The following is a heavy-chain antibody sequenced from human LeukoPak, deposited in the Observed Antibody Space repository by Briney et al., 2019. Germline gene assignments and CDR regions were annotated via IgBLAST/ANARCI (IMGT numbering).Heavy chain of an antibody. CDR1: GGSFSGYY. J-gene: IGHJ4*02. D-gene: IGHD3-22*01. CDR3: ARGRNYYDSSGYDFDY. Sequence: PSETLSLTCAVYGGSFSGYYWSWIRQPPGKGLEWIGEINHSGSTNYNPSLRSRVTISVDTSKTQFSLKLSSVTAAETAVYYCARGRNYYDSSGYDFDYWGQGALVTVSS. V-gene: IGHV4-34*01. CDR2: INHSGST.